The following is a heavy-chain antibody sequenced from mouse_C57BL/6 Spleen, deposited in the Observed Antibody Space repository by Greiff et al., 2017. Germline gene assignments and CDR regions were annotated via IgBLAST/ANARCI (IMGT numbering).Heavy chain of an antibody. Sequence: QVQLKESGPELVKPGASVKISCKASGYAFSSSWMNWVKQRPGKGLEWIGRIYPGDGDTNYNQKFKGKATLTVDTSSSTAYMQLSSLTSEDSAVYYCARYGNYDYYAMDYWGQGTSVTVSS. D-gene: IGHD2-1*01. CDR1: GYAFSSSW. CDR2: IYPGDGDT. CDR3: ARYGNYDYYAMDY. J-gene: IGHJ4*01. V-gene: IGHV1-82*01.